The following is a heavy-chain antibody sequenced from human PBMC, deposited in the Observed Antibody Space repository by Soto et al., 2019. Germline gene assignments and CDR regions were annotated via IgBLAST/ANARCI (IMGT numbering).Heavy chain of an antibody. V-gene: IGHV5-51*01. CDR3: ATPGGRDFNAFDV. CDR1: GYTFTRNW. CDR2: IFPIDSDT. J-gene: IGHJ3*01. Sequence: HGESLKISCKGSGYTFTRNWIGWVRQMPGKGLEWMGIIFPIDSDTRYSPSPQCQVTISADNCISTAYLQCSSLKASDTAIYYCATPGGRDFNAFDVWGQGTMVTVSS. D-gene: IGHD2-21*02.